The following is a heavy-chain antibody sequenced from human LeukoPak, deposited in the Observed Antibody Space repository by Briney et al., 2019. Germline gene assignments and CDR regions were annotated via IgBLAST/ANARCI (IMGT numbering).Heavy chain of an antibody. CDR3: AKDGDSSGWYGGY. CDR1: GFTFSSYG. V-gene: IGHV3-30*18. Sequence: PGGSLRLSCAASGFTFSSYGMHWVRQAPGKGLEWVAVISYDGSNKYYADSVKGRFTISRDNSKNTLYLQMNSLRAEDTAVYYCAKDGDSSGWYGGYWGQGTLVTASS. CDR2: ISYDGSNK. J-gene: IGHJ4*02. D-gene: IGHD6-19*01.